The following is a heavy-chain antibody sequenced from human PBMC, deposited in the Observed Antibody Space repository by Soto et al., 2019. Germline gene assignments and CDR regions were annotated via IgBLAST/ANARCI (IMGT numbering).Heavy chain of an antibody. V-gene: IGHV4-39*01. J-gene: IGHJ4*02. Sequence: QLQLQESGPGLVKPSETLSLTCTVSGGSISSSSYYWGWIRQPPGKGLEWIGSIYYSGSTYYNPSLKSRVTISVDTSKNQFSLKLSSVTAADTAVYYCARQPGIAVAPYGDFDYWGQGTLVTVSS. D-gene: IGHD6-19*01. CDR2: IYYSGST. CDR1: GGSISSSSYY. CDR3: ARQPGIAVAPYGDFDY.